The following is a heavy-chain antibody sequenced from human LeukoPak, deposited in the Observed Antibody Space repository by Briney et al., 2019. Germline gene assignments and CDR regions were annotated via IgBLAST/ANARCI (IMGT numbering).Heavy chain of an antibody. CDR3: AKAIGWLQRRGGAFDI. CDR1: GFTFSNAW. J-gene: IGHJ3*02. CDR2: IRYDGSNE. D-gene: IGHD5-24*01. V-gene: IGHV3-30*02. Sequence: GGSLRLSCAASGFTFSNAWMNWVRQAPDKGLEWVAFIRYDGSNEYYADSVKGRFTISRDNCKNTLYLQMNSLRAEDTAVYYCAKAIGWLQRRGGAFDIWGQGTMVTVSS.